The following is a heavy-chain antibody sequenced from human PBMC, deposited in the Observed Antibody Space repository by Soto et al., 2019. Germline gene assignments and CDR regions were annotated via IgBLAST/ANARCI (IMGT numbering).Heavy chain of an antibody. D-gene: IGHD2-2*01. V-gene: IGHV3-7*03. CDR3: AREYRILWYGKRERGNNWFDP. CDR2: INQDGREQ. CDR1: GVSFSPYR. Sequence: GGSLTLPSPASGVSFSPYRTISGPRTPGKGHGWESNINQDGREQTDMDSVQSRFTISRDNAENSVYLVMNTPRVDDTAMYYCAREYRILWYGKRERGNNWFDPWGRGTLVTVSS. J-gene: IGHJ5*02.